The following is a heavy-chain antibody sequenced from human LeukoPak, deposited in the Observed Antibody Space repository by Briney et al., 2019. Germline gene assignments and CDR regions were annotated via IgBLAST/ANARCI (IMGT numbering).Heavy chain of an antibody. Sequence: GGSLRLSCAASGFTFSNYWMHWVRQAPGKGLVWVSRINSDGSSTSYADSVKGRFTISRDNAKNTLYLQMNSLRAEDTAVYYCARDHRIAAAGGGFDPWGQGTLVTVSS. CDR2: INSDGSST. V-gene: IGHV3-74*01. D-gene: IGHD6-13*01. CDR3: ARDHRIAAAGGGFDP. CDR1: GFTFSNYW. J-gene: IGHJ5*02.